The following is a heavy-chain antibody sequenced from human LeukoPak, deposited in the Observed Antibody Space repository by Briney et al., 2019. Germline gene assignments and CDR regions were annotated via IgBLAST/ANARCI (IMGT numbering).Heavy chain of an antibody. CDR1: GYTFTSYD. CDR2: MNPSSGNT. CDR3: AREEGRRFLEWLRQSSGWFDP. D-gene: IGHD3-3*01. V-gene: IGHV1-8*01. J-gene: IGHJ5*02. Sequence: GASVKVSCKASGYTFTSYDINWVRQATGQGLEWMGWMNPSSGNTGYAQKFQGRVTMTRNTSINTAYMELSSLRSEDTAVYYCAREEGRRFLEWLRQSSGWFDPWGQGTLVTVSS.